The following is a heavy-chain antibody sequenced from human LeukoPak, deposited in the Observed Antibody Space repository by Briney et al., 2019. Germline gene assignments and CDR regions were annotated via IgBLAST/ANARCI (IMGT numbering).Heavy chain of an antibody. Sequence: GESLKISCKGSGYNFNTNWIGWVRQMPGKGLEWMGIIYLGDSDTRYSPSFQGQVTISADKSISTAYLQWSSLKASDTAMYYCAMGRFSSGWYGYYFDYWGQGTLVTVSS. CDR3: AMGRFSSGWYGYYFDY. CDR1: GYNFNTNW. D-gene: IGHD6-19*01. CDR2: IYLGDSDT. V-gene: IGHV5-51*01. J-gene: IGHJ4*02.